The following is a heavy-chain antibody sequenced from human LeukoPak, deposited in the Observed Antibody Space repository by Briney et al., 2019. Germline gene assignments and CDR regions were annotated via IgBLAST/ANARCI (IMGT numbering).Heavy chain of an antibody. CDR2: IYYSGST. V-gene: IGHV4-59*01. Sequence: SETLSLTCTVSGGSISSYYWSWIRQPPGEGLEWIGYIYYSGSTNYNPSLKSRVTISVDTSKNQFSLKLSSVTAADTAVYYCARVGRKYYYDSSGYYFDYWGQGTLVTVSS. CDR1: GGSISSYY. CDR3: ARVGRKYYYDSSGYYFDY. D-gene: IGHD3-22*01. J-gene: IGHJ4*02.